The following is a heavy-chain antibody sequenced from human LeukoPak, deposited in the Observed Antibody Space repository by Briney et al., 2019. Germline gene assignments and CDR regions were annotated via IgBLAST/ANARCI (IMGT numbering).Heavy chain of an antibody. CDR1: GFTFSTYA. CDR3: ARDQPDPAGTGPRFDY. D-gene: IGHD1-1*01. J-gene: IGHJ4*02. V-gene: IGHV3-33*01. CDR2: IWSDSTNK. Sequence: KPGGSLRLSCAASGFTFSTYAMHWVRQAPGKGLEWVAVIWSDSTNKYYADSVKGRFTISRDNAENSLYLQMNSLRTGDTAVYYCARDQPDPAGTGPRFDYWGQGSLVTVSS.